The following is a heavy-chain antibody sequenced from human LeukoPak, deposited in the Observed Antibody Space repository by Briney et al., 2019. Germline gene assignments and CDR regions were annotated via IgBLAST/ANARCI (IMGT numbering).Heavy chain of an antibody. CDR3: AMGYYDSSGSDY. CDR1: GSTFSTDA. Sequence: PGGSLTLSCAPSGSTFSTDAMHWVRQAPGKGLVCVAVISGGGSKIYYADSVKGRFTISRDNSKNTLYLQINSLRHDDTAVYYCAMGYYDSSGSDYWGQGTLVTVSS. V-gene: IGHV3-30*04. D-gene: IGHD3-22*01. CDR2: ISGGGSKI. J-gene: IGHJ4*02.